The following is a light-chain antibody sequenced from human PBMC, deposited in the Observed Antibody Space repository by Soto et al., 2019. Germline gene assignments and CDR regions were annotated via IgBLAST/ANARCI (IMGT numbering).Light chain of an antibody. CDR3: QQYGSSRWT. J-gene: IGKJ1*01. V-gene: IGKV3-20*01. CDR2: GAS. CDR1: QSVSGIY. Sequence: EIVLTQSPGTLSLSPGERATLSCRASQSVSGIYLAWYQQKPGQAPRLLIYGASSRATSIPDRFSGSGSGTDFTLTISRLEPEDFAVYYCQQYGSSRWTFGQGTKVDIK.